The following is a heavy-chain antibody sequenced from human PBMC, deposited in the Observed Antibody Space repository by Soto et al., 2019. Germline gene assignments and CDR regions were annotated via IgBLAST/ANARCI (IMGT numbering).Heavy chain of an antibody. CDR2: ISGSGGST. Sequence: GGSLRLSCAASGFTFSSYAMSWVRQAPGKGLEWVSAISGSGGSTYYADSVKGRFTISRDNSKNTLYLQMNSLRAEDTAVYYCAKVRRGYYDSSGYYSFDYGGQGTLVTVS. V-gene: IGHV3-23*01. CDR3: AKVRRGYYDSSGYYSFDY. J-gene: IGHJ4*02. D-gene: IGHD3-22*01. CDR1: GFTFSSYA.